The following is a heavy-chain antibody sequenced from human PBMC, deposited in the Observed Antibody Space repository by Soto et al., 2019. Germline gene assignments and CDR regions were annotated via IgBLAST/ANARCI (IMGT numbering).Heavy chain of an antibody. D-gene: IGHD5-18*01. J-gene: IGHJ4*02. V-gene: IGHV4-31*03. Sequence: SETLSLTCTVSGGSISSGRFYWSWIRQHPGKGLEWIGHISDSGSSYYNPSLESRVTISVDTSKNQFSLKLSAVTAADTAVYYCARGYGRNFDYWGQGTLVTVYS. CDR2: ISDSGSS. CDR3: ARGYGRNFDY. CDR1: GGSISSGRFY.